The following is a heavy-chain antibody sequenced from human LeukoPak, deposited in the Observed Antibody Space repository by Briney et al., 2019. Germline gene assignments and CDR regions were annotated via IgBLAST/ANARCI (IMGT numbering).Heavy chain of an antibody. CDR2: ISGSGGST. V-gene: IGHV3-23*01. Sequence: SGGSLRLPCAASGFTFSSYAMSWVRQAPGKGLEWVSAISGSGGSTYYADSVKGRFTISRDNSKNTLYLQMNSLRAEDTAVYYCAKALYLYGYFDYWGQGTLVTASS. CDR3: AKALYLYGYFDY. D-gene: IGHD2-2*02. J-gene: IGHJ4*02. CDR1: GFTFSSYA.